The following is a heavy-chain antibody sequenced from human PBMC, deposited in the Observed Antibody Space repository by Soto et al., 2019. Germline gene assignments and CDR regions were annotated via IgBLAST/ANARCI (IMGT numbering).Heavy chain of an antibody. V-gene: IGHV3-15*07. CDR3: SKQRGPSGYFYYGLEV. D-gene: IGHD2-15*01. Sequence: QVVESGGGFATPGKSVRLSCVGSGFDFTAAWMNWVRQAPGTGLEWVGRIKSKGSGETTDYSAPVKGRFTILRDDSKNTVYLQMNRLKTEDTAVYYCSKQRGPSGYFYYGLEVWGQGATVTVTS. CDR1: GFDFTAAW. J-gene: IGHJ6*01. CDR2: IKSKGSGETT.